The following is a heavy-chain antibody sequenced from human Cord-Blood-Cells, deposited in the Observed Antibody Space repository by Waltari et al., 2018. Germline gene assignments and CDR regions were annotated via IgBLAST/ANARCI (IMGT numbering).Heavy chain of an antibody. CDR1: GGSFSGYY. D-gene: IGHD1-7*01. Sequence: QVQLQQWGAGLLKPSETLSLTCAVYGGSFSGYYWSWIRQPPGKGLEWIGEINHSGNTNYNPSLKSRVTISVDTSKNQFSLKMSSVTAADTAVYYCARVYWNYAFDIWGQGTMVTVSS. J-gene: IGHJ3*02. CDR3: ARVYWNYAFDI. V-gene: IGHV4-34*01. CDR2: INHSGNT.